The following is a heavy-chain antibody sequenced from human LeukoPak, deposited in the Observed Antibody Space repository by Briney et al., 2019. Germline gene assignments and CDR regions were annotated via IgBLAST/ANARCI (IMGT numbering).Heavy chain of an antibody. V-gene: IGHV3-53*01. CDR2: IYGGGAT. J-gene: IGHJ4*02. D-gene: IGHD6-6*01. Sequence: GGSLRLSCAVSGFTVSNDYMSWVRQAPGEGLEWVSVIYGGGATYYADSVRGRFTISRDNFENTLFLQMDNLRAEDTAVYYCTRLLPSSHHFFDSWGQGTLVAVSS. CDR3: TRLLPSSHHFFDS. CDR1: GFTVSNDY.